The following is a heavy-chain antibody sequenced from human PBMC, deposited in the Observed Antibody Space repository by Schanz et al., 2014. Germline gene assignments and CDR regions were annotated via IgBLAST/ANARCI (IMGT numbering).Heavy chain of an antibody. CDR2: ITGSSDTI. J-gene: IGHJ4*02. CDR1: GFTVSSKY. Sequence: EVQLVESGGGLVQPGGSLRLSCAASGFTVSSKYMNWVRQAPGKGPEWVSGITGSSDTIVYADSVKGRFTISRDNSKNTLYLQMNSLRADDSAVFYCAKQYASGTQAYFDYWGQGALVTVSS. CDR3: AKQYASGTQAYFDY. V-gene: IGHV3-23*04. D-gene: IGHD3-10*01.